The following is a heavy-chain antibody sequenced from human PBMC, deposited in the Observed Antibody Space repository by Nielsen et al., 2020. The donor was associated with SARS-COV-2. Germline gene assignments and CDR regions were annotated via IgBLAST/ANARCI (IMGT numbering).Heavy chain of an antibody. V-gene: IGHV3-30-3*01. CDR2: ISYDGSNK. CDR3: ATYSTPFDY. Sequence: GESLKISCAASGFTFSSYAMHWVRQAPGKGLEWVAVISYDGSNKYYADSVKGRFTISRDNSKNTLYLQMNSPRAEDTAVYYCATYSTPFDYWGQGTLVTVSS. D-gene: IGHD5-18*01. CDR1: GFTFSSYA. J-gene: IGHJ4*02.